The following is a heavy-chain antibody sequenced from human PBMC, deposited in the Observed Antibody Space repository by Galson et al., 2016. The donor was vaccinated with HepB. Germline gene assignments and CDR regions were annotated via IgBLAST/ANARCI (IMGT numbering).Heavy chain of an antibody. Sequence: SLRLSCAASGFTFSTYAIHWVRQAPGKGLEWVIVISYGGGSHKYFADSVKGRFTISSDNSKNTVYRQRNSLRDEDTAVYYGAKALAGGGSVLGGVYGMDVWGQGTTVTVSS. V-gene: IGHV3-30-3*01. J-gene: IGHJ6*02. D-gene: IGHD2-15*01. CDR2: ISYGGGSHK. CDR1: GFTFSTYA. CDR3: AKALAGGGSVLGGVYGMDV.